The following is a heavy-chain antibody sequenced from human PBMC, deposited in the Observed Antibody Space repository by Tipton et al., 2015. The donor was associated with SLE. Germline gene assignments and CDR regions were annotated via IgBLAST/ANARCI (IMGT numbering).Heavy chain of an antibody. V-gene: IGHV4-59*01. Sequence: GSLRLSCTVSGDSINSFYWSWIRQPPGKGLEWIGYIYFSGSTDYNPSLKSRVSISVDTSRNQFSLRLNSVTAADTDVYYCARGGSGGYEGLSDYYGMDVWGQGTTVTVSS. D-gene: IGHD1-26*01. J-gene: IGHJ6*02. CDR2: IYFSGST. CDR1: GDSINSFY. CDR3: ARGGSGGYEGLSDYYGMDV.